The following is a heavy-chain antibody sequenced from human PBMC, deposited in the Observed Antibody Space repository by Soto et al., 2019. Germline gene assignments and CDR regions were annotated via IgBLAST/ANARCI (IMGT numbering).Heavy chain of an antibody. Sequence: PVKVSCKASGGTFSSYTISWVRQAPGQGLEWMGRIIPILGIANYAQKFQGRVTITADKSTSTAYMELSSLRSEDTAVHYCASDNVAVHFQHWGQGTLVTVSS. CDR2: IIPILGIA. D-gene: IGHD2-2*01. CDR1: GGTFSSYT. J-gene: IGHJ1*01. CDR3: ASDNVAVHFQH. V-gene: IGHV1-69*02.